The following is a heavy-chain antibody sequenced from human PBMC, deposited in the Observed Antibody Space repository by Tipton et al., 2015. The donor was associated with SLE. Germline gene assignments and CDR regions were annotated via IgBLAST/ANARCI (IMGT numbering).Heavy chain of an antibody. CDR2: IIYSSGNT. J-gene: IGHJ3*02. Sequence: SLRLSCTASGFTFGNYAMSWVRQAPGKGLEWVSIIYSSGNTYDADSVKGRFITSRENSKNTLYLQLNSLRPEDTAVYYCARDGDWGRAFDIWGQGTMVTVSS. CDR1: GFTFGNYA. D-gene: IGHD3/OR15-3a*01. V-gene: IGHV3-23*03. CDR3: ARDGDWGRAFDI.